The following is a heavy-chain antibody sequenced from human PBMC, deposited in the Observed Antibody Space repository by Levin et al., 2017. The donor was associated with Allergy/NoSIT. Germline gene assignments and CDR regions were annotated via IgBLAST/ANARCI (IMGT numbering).Heavy chain of an antibody. J-gene: IGHJ6*03. Sequence: SQTLSLTCAVYGGSFSGYYWSWIRQPPGKGLEWIGEINHSGSTNYNPSLKSRVTISVDTSKNQFSLKLSSVTAADTAVYYCARGPVTDYYYYMDVWGKGTTVTVSS. CDR2: INHSGST. CDR3: ARGPVTDYYYYMDV. CDR1: GGSFSGYY. D-gene: IGHD2-21*02. V-gene: IGHV4-34*01.